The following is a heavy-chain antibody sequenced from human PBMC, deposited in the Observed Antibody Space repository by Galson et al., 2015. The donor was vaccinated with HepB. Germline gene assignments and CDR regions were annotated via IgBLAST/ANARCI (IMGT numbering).Heavy chain of an antibody. D-gene: IGHD2-15*01. J-gene: IGHJ4*02. CDR1: GFTFSSYA. CDR3: AKNYGTIVVVVAATEFYFDY. CDR2: ISGSGGST. V-gene: IGHV3-23*01. Sequence: SLRLSCAASGFTFSSYAMSWVRQAPGKGLEWVSAISGSGGSTYYADSVKGRFTTSRDNSKNTLYLQMNSLRAEDTAVYYCAKNYGTIVVVVAATEFYFDYWGQGTLVTVSS.